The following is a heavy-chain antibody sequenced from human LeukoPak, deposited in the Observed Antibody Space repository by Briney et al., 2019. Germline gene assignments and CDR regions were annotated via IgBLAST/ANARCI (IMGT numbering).Heavy chain of an antibody. CDR2: IYTSGST. V-gene: IGHV4-61*02. CDR3: ARAPGADGSGSYYNRNWFDP. CDR1: GGSISSGSYY. Sequence: SETLSLTCTVSGGSISSGSYYWSWIRQPAGKGLEWIGRIYTSGSTSYNPSLKSRVTISVDTSKNQFSLKLSSVTAADTAVYYCARAPGADGSGSYYNRNWFDPWGQGTLVTVSS. J-gene: IGHJ5*02. D-gene: IGHD3-10*01.